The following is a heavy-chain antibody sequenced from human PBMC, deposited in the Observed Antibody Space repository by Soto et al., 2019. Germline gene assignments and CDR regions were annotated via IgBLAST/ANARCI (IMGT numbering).Heavy chain of an antibody. J-gene: IGHJ4*02. V-gene: IGHV3-21*01. CDR2: ISRSSTYI. CDR1: GFTFSSYS. D-gene: IGHD1-1*01. Sequence: EVQLVESGGGLVKPEGSLRLSCTASGFTFSSYSMNWVRQAPGKGLEWVSSISRSSTYIYYADSLKGRFTISRDNAKNSLYLQMNSLRAEDTAVYYCARGTGIADYFDYWGQGTLVTVSS. CDR3: ARGTGIADYFDY.